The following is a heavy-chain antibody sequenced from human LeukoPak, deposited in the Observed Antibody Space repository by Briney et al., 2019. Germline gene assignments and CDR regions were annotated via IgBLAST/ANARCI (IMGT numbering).Heavy chain of an antibody. V-gene: IGHV4-59*01. Sequence: HSETLSLTCTVSGGSISSYYWSWIRQPPGKGLEWIGYIYYSGSTNYNPSLKSLVTISVDTSKNQFSLKLSSVTAADTAVYYCAREFVDTAMGASYSYYYYGMDVWGQGTTVTVSS. D-gene: IGHD5-18*01. J-gene: IGHJ6*02. CDR1: GGSISSYY. CDR3: AREFVDTAMGASYSYYYYGMDV. CDR2: IYYSGST.